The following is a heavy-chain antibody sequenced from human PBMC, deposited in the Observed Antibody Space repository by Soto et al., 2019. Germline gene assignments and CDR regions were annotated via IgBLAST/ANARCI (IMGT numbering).Heavy chain of an antibody. CDR2: IWYDGSNK. V-gene: IGHV3-33*01. CDR3: ARDSHYGDSGYYMDV. CDR1: GFTFSSYG. J-gene: IGHJ6*03. D-gene: IGHD4-17*01. Sequence: GGSLRLSCAASGFTFSSYGMHWVRQAPGKGLEWVAVIWYDGSNKYYADSVKGRFTISRDNSKNTLYLQMNSLRAEDTAVYYCARDSHYGDSGYYMDVWGKGTTVTVSS.